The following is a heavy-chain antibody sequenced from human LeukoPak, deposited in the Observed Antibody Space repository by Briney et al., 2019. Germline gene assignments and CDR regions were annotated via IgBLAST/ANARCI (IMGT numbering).Heavy chain of an antibody. J-gene: IGHJ4*02. CDR2: INPSGGST. CDR3: ARDGRSYYYDSSGYQNDY. D-gene: IGHD3-22*01. CDR1: GYTFTSYY. V-gene: IGHV1-46*01. Sequence: ASVKVSCKASGYTFTSYYMHWVRQAPGQGLEWMGIINPSGGSTSYAQKLQGRVTMTTDTSTSTAYMELRSLRSDDTAVYYCARDGRSYYYDSSGYQNDYWGQGTLVTVSS.